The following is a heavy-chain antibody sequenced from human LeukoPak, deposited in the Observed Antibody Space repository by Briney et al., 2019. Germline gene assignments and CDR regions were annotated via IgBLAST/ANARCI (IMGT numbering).Heavy chain of an antibody. D-gene: IGHD3-22*01. J-gene: IGHJ3*02. CDR2: ISSSSTTI. Sequence: GGSLRLSCAASGFTFGSYSMNWVRQAPGKGLEWVSYISSSSTTINYAESVKGRFTISRDNAKDSMYLQMNSLRAEDTAVYYCARDRPMIVVADSFDIWGQGTMVTVSS. CDR3: ARDRPMIVVADSFDI. CDR1: GFTFGSYS. V-gene: IGHV3-48*01.